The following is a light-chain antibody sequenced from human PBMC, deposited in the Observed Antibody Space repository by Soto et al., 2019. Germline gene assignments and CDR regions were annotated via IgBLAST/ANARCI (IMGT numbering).Light chain of an antibody. Sequence: QSVLTQPPSVSGSPGQRVTISCTGSSSNIGAGYDVHWYQQLPGTAPKLLIYGNSNRPSGVPDRFSGSKSGTSASLAITGLQAEDEDDYYCQSYDSSLSGFYVFGTGTKVTVL. CDR2: GNS. J-gene: IGLJ1*01. V-gene: IGLV1-40*01. CDR3: QSYDSSLSGFYV. CDR1: SSNIGAGYD.